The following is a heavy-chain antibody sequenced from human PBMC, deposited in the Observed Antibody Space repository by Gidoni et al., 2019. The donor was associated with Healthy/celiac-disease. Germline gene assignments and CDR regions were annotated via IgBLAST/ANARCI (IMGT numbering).Heavy chain of an antibody. D-gene: IGHD3-22*01. CDR3: AKDGGYDSNSGYYGVDY. J-gene: IGHJ4*02. CDR2: ISWNSGSI. V-gene: IGHV3-9*01. Sequence: EVQLVESGGGLVQPGRSLRLSCAASGFTFDAYAMHWVRQAPGKGLGWVSGISWNSGSIGYADSVKGRFTISRDNAKNSLYLQMNSLRAEDTALYYCAKDGGYDSNSGYYGVDYWGQGTLVTVSS. CDR1: GFTFDAYA.